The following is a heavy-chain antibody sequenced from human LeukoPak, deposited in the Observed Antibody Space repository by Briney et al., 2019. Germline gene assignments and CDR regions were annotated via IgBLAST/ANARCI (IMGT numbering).Heavy chain of an antibody. CDR2: IYYSGST. CDR1: GGSISSYY. D-gene: IGHD3-22*01. Sequence: SETLSLTCTVSGGSISSYYWSWIRQPPGKGLEWIGYIYYSGSTNYNPSLKSRLTISVDTSKNQFSLRLRSVTAADTAVYYCARVTGYMIEDYFDYWGQGTLVTVSS. J-gene: IGHJ4*02. CDR3: ARVTGYMIEDYFDY. V-gene: IGHV4-59*01.